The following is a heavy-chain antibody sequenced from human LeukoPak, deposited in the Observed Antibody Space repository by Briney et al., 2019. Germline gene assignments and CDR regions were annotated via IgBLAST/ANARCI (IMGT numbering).Heavy chain of an antibody. CDR1: GFSVSNNY. CDR2: ISSSGGST. D-gene: IGHD2-2*01. Sequence: SGGSLRLSCAASGFSVSNNYMIWVREAPGKGLEGVSVISSSGGSTDYADSVKGRFTISRDNSNNTLYLLMNSLRTEDTALYYCAKCNATCYLGAFDVWGQGTMVTVSS. J-gene: IGHJ3*01. V-gene: IGHV3-23*01. CDR3: AKCNATCYLGAFDV.